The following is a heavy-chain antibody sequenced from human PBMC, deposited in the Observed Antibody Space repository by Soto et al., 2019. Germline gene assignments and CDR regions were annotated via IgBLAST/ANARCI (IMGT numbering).Heavy chain of an antibody. CDR2: FRTGADDGTT. J-gene: IGHJ4*02. CDR1: GFTFSRYS. V-gene: IGHV3-23*01. D-gene: IGHD3-10*01. Sequence: LRLSCAASGFTFSRYSLSWVRQAPGKGLEWVSGFRTGADDGTTYYADSVKGRFTISRDISKNTLFLQMNSLRAEDTAIYYCAKKVNSGPGSQYFDYWGQGTLVTVSS. CDR3: AKKVNSGPGSQYFDY.